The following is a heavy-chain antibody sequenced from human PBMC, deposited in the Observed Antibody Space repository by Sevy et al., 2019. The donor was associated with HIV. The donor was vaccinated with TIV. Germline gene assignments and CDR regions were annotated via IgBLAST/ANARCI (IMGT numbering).Heavy chain of an antibody. CDR2: ISYDGSNK. CDR3: VRDQHDYAGNVRTGWFDP. CDR1: GFTFSSYA. J-gene: IGHJ5*02. D-gene: IGHD4-17*01. V-gene: IGHV3-30-3*01. Sequence: GGSLRLSCAASGFTFSSYAMHWVRQAPGKGLEWVAVISYDGSNKYYADSVKGRFTISRGNSKNTLYLQMNSLRPEDTAVYYCVRDQHDYAGNVRTGWFDPWGQGPLVTVSS.